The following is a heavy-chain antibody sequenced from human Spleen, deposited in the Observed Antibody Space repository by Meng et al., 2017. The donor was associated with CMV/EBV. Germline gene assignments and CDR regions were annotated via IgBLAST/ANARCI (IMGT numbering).Heavy chain of an antibody. J-gene: IGHJ4*02. CDR1: GYTFTGYY. V-gene: IGHV1-2*02. CDR3: ARAGVGFWSGYYTGFDY. Sequence: ASVKVSCKASGYTFTGYYMHWVRQAPGQGLEWMGWINPNSGGTNYAQKFQGRVTMARDTSISTAHMELSRLRSDDTAVYYCARAGVGFWSGYYTGFDYWGQGTLVTVSS. CDR2: INPNSGGT. D-gene: IGHD3-3*01.